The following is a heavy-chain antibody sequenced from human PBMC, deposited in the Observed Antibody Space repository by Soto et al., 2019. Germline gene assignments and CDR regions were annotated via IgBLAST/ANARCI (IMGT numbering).Heavy chain of an antibody. CDR1: GGSFSGYY. J-gene: IGHJ4*02. CDR3: ARYSSRRYYFDY. V-gene: IGHV4-34*01. CDR2: INHSGST. D-gene: IGHD6-13*01. Sequence: SETLSLTCAVYGGSFSGYYWSWIRQPPGKGLEWIGEINHSGSTNYNPSLKSRVTISVDTSKNQFSLKLSSVTAADTAVYYCARYSSRRYYFDYWGQGTLVTVSS.